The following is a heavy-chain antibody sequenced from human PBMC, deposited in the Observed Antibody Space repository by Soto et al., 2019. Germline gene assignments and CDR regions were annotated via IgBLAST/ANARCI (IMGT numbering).Heavy chain of an antibody. Sequence: SQTLSLTCAISGDSVSSNSAAWNWIRQSPSRGLEWLGRTYYRSKWYSDYAVAVKGRITINPDTSKNQFSLQLNSVTPDATAFYYSAREQIGVGYQYFDPWGQGTLVTVSS. CDR2: TYYRSKWYS. CDR3: AREQIGVGYQYFDP. V-gene: IGHV6-1*01. D-gene: IGHD5-18*01. J-gene: IGHJ4*02. CDR1: GDSVSSNSAA.